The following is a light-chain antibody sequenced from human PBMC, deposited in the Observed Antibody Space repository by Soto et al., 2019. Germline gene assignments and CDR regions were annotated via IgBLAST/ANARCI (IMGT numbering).Light chain of an antibody. CDR3: QQLYSYPLT. CDR2: FSS. Sequence: IQLTQSPSSLSASVGDIVTITCRASQDISRYLAWYQQKAGKAPKLLIYFSSTLQSGVPSRFSGSRSGTDFTLTISSLQPEDFATYYCQQLYSYPLTCGGGTKGDIK. CDR1: QDISRY. J-gene: IGKJ4*01. V-gene: IGKV1-9*01.